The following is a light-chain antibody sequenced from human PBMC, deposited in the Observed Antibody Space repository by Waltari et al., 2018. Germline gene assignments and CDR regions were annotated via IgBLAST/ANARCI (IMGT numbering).Light chain of an antibody. J-gene: IGKJ4*01. V-gene: IGKV3-11*01. CDR2: YAS. CDR1: QSVNNY. CDR3: QQRGSWPIT. Sequence: EIVLTQSPATLSLSPGERATLSCRASQSVNNYLAWYQHKPGQTPRLLIYYASNRATGIPARFSGSQSGTDFSLTISSLEPEDLAVYYCQQRGSWPITFGGGTKVEIK.